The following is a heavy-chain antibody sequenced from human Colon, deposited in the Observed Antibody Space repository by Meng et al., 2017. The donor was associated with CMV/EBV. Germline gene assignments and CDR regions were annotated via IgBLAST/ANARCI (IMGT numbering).Heavy chain of an antibody. CDR2: IKKDRSGGTT. D-gene: IGHD1-26*01. Sequence: GESLKISCIVSGLTVRNVWLSWARQGSGKGLEWVGHIKKDRSGGTTHYFESVKGRFTMSRDDSKNVFYLQMNDLKLADTAVYYCTTDSGIGPRPLFGDWGRGTLVTVSS. V-gene: IGHV3-15*01. CDR1: GLTVRNVW. J-gene: IGHJ4*02. CDR3: TTDSGIGPRPLFGD.